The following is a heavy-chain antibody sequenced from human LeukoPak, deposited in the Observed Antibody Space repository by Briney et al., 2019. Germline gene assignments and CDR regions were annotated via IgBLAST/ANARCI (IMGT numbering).Heavy chain of an antibody. CDR2: ISGSGGST. D-gene: IGHD6-19*01. J-gene: IGHJ4*02. CDR3: AKERRAVAGNFELDY. Sequence: GGSLRLSCEAYGFTFNSYALSWVRQAPGKGREWVSAISGSGGSTFYADSVRGRFTISRDNSKNTLYLQMNSLRAEDTALYYCAKERRAVAGNFELDYWGQGTLVTVSS. V-gene: IGHV3-23*01. CDR1: GFTFNSYA.